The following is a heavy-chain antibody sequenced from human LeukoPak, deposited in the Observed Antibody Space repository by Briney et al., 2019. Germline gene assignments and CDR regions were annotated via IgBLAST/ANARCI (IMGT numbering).Heavy chain of an antibody. CDR3: AKDIGYGSGNYNLFAY. V-gene: IGHV3-9*01. CDR1: GFIFDDYA. CDR2: ISWNSGRI. J-gene: IGHJ4*02. Sequence: PGGSLRLSCAASGFIFDDYAMHWVRRAPGKGLEWVSGISWNSGRIDYADSVKGRFTISRDNAKNSLYLQMNSLRAEDTALYYCAKDIGYGSGNYNLFAYWGQGTLVTVSS. D-gene: IGHD3-10*01.